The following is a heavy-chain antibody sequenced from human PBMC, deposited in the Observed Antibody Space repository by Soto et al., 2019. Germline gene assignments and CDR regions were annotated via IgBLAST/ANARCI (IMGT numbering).Heavy chain of an antibody. CDR2: IYSGGST. V-gene: IGHV3-66*01. J-gene: IGHJ6*03. CDR1: GFTVSSNY. D-gene: IGHD2-15*01. CDR3: ASRIYCSGGSCYSDYYYYMDA. Sequence: EVQLVESGGGLVQPGGSLRLSCAASGFTVSSNYMSWVRQAPGMGLEWVSVIYSGGSTYYADSVKGRFTISRDNSKNTLYLQMNSLRAEDTAVYYCASRIYCSGGSCYSDYYYYMDAWGKGTTVTVSS.